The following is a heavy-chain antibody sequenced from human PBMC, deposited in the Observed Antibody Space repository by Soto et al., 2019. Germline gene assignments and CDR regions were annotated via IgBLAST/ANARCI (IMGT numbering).Heavy chain of an antibody. Sequence: PGGSLRLSCEASGFIFSNAWMSWVRQALGKGLEWVGRVKSKADGGTPAYGAPVKGRFTISRDDSKNTLYLQMNHLQSEDTAVYYCTSTYYDFVWGTYRHVDFDYWGQGALVTVSS. CDR2: VKSKADGGTP. V-gene: IGHV3-15*01. J-gene: IGHJ4*02. D-gene: IGHD3-16*02. CDR1: GFIFSNAW. CDR3: TSTYYDFVWGTYRHVDFDY.